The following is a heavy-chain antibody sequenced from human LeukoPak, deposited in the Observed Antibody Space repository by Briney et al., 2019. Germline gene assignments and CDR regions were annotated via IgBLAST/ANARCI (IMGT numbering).Heavy chain of an antibody. Sequence: SVKVSCKASGGTFSSYAISWVRQAPGQGLEWMGGIIPIFGTANYAQKFQGRVTITADESTSTAYMELSSLRSEDTAVYYCASLKSSGYYLSHSMDVWGQGTTVTVSS. V-gene: IGHV1-69*13. CDR2: IIPIFGTA. CDR3: ASLKSSGYYLSHSMDV. CDR1: GGTFSSYA. J-gene: IGHJ6*02. D-gene: IGHD3-22*01.